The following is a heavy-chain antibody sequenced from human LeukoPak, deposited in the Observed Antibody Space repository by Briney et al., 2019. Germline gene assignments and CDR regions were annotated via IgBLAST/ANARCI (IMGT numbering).Heavy chain of an antibody. CDR2: IIYDGGST. CDR1: GFTFSTYW. J-gene: IGHJ5*02. CDR3: AKGASFYDHNWFDP. Sequence: PPGGSLRLSCAASGFTFSTYWMHWVRQAPGKGLVWVSRIIYDGGSTKYADSVKGRFTISRDNAKSMLYLQMNSLRAEDTAIYYCAKGASFYDHNWFDPWGQGTLVTVSS. D-gene: IGHD5/OR15-5a*01. V-gene: IGHV3-74*03.